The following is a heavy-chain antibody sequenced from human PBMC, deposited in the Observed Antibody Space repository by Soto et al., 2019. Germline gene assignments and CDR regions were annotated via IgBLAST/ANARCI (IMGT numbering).Heavy chain of an antibody. Sequence: QVQLVQSGAEVKKPGASVKVSCKASGYTFTSYYMHWVRQAPGQGLEWRGIINPSGGSTSYAQKFQGRVTMTRVTSTSTVYMELSSLRSEDTAVYYCARIRITMVRGVISPYGMDVWGQGTTVTVSS. CDR3: ARIRITMVRGVISPYGMDV. D-gene: IGHD3-10*01. J-gene: IGHJ6*02. CDR2: INPSGGST. V-gene: IGHV1-46*01. CDR1: GYTFTSYY.